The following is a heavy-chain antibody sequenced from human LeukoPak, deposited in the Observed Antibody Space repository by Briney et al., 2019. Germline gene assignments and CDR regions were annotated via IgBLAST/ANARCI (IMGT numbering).Heavy chain of an antibody. J-gene: IGHJ3*02. CDR1: GYSISSGYY. CDR2: IYHSGST. V-gene: IGHV4-38-2*01. CDR3: ASPHCSSTSCLDAFDI. Sequence: SETLSLTCAVSGYSISSGYYWGWIRQPPGKGLEWIGSIYHSGSTYYNPSLKSRVTISVDTSKNQFSLKLSSVTAADTAVYYCASPHCSSTSCLDAFDIWGQGTMVIVSS. D-gene: IGHD2-2*01.